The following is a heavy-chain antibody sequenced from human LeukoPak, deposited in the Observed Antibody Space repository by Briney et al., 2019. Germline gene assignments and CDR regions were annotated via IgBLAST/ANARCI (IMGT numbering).Heavy chain of an antibody. J-gene: IGHJ4*02. Sequence: GGSLRLSCAASGFTFSSYWMNWVRQAPGKGLEWVGRIKSKYVGGTTDYAAPVKGRFTISREDSKSTLSLQMNSLKTEDTAVYYCATGGWYLDYWGQGTLVTVSS. CDR1: GFTFSSYW. CDR2: IKSKYVGGTT. CDR3: ATGGWYLDY. V-gene: IGHV3-15*07. D-gene: IGHD6-19*01.